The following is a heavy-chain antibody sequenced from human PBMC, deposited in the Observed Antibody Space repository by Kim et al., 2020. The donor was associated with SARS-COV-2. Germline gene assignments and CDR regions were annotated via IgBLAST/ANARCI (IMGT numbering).Heavy chain of an antibody. Sequence: SVKVSCKASGGTFSSYAMSWVRQAPGQGLEWMGRITPILGTANYAQKFQGRVTITADKFTSTAYMELSSLRSEDTAVYYCARDLGFGELLVPDNWGQGTLVTVSS. CDR1: GGTFSSYA. D-gene: IGHD3-10*01. J-gene: IGHJ4*02. V-gene: IGHV1-69*04. CDR3: ARDLGFGELLVPDN. CDR2: ITPILGTA.